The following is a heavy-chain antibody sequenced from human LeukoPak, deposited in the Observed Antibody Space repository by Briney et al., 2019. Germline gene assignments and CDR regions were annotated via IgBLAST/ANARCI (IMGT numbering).Heavy chain of an antibody. V-gene: IGHV4-61*02. CDR3: ARDGGYCSGGSCYSWFDP. J-gene: IGHJ5*02. D-gene: IGHD2-15*01. CDR1: GGSISSGSYY. Sequence: SETLSLTCTVSGGSISSGSYYWSWIRQPAGKGLEWIGRIYTSGSTNYNPSLKSRVTISVDTSKNQFSLKLSSVTAADTAVYHCARDGGYCSGGSCYSWFDPWGQGTLVTVSS. CDR2: IYTSGST.